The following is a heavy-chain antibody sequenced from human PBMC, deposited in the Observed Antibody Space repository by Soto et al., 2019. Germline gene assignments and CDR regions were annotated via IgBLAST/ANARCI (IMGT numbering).Heavy chain of an antibody. CDR2: ISLYSDGT. Sequence: ASVKVYCKTSGYTFSNYGITWVRQAPGQPLEWLGWISLYSDGTNYAQKFQGRVSMTTDTSTTTAYMELRSLRSDDTAVYYCARVVPGAEAWFGPWGQGTLVTVSS. D-gene: IGHD2-2*01. V-gene: IGHV1-18*01. CDR1: GYTFSNYG. J-gene: IGHJ5*02. CDR3: ARVVPGAEAWFGP.